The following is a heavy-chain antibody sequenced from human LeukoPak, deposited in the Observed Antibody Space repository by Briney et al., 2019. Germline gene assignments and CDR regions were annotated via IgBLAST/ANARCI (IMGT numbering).Heavy chain of an antibody. CDR3: ARSLVGVPYYFDY. J-gene: IGHJ4*02. V-gene: IGHV4-59*01. Sequence: PSETLSLTCTVSGGSISSYYWSWIRRPPGKGLEWIGYIHYSGNTNYNPSLKSRVTISVDTSKNQYTLKLSSVTAAHTAVYYCARSLVGVPYYFDYWGQGTLVTVSS. CDR1: GGSISSYY. D-gene: IGHD1-26*01. CDR2: IHYSGNT.